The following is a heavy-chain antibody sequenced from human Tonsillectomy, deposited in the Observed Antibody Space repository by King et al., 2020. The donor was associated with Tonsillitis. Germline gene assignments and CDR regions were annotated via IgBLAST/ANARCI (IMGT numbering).Heavy chain of an antibody. D-gene: IGHD6-6*01. J-gene: IGHJ6*02. Sequence: VQLVESGGGVVQPGGSLRLSCAASGFTFSSYGMHWVRQAPGKGLEWVAFIRYDGSNKYYADSVKGRVTISRDNSKNTLYLQMNSLRAEDTAVYYCAKVGGQSSSSSYYYYYGMYVWGQGTTVTVSS. V-gene: IGHV3-30*02. CDR1: GFTFSSYG. CDR2: IRYDGSNK. CDR3: AKVGGQSSSSSYYYYYGMYV.